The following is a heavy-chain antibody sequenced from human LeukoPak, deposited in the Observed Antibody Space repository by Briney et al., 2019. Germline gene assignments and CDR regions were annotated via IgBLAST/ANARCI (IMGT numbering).Heavy chain of an antibody. CDR3: AREYYSSGDY. D-gene: IGHD2-21*01. CDR1: GFSFSNFW. J-gene: IGHJ4*02. V-gene: IGHV3-74*01. Sequence: QTGGSLRLSCAASGFSFSNFWMHWVRQAPGEGPVWVSRINGDGSLTGHADSVKGRFTISRDNAKNTLYLQMNSLRAEDTAVYYCAREYYSSGDYWGQGTLVTVSS. CDR2: INGDGSLT.